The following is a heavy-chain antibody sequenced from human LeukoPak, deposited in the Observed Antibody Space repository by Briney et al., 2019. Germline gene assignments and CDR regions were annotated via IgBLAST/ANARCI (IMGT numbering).Heavy chain of an antibody. CDR2: IYYSGST. Sequence: SETLSLTCTVSGGSISSYYWSRIRQPPGKGLEWIGYIYYSGSTNYNPSLKSRVTISVDTSKNQFSLKLSSVTAADTAVYYCARDGYSSGWYLSGYFDYWGQGTLVTVSS. J-gene: IGHJ4*02. D-gene: IGHD6-19*01. CDR1: GGSISSYY. V-gene: IGHV4-59*01. CDR3: ARDGYSSGWYLSGYFDY.